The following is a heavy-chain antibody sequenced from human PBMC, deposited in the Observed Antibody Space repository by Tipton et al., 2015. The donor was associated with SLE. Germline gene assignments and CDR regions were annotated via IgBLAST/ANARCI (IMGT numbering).Heavy chain of an antibody. J-gene: IGHJ5*02. CDR1: GGSISSHY. CDR2: IYYSGST. V-gene: IGHV4-59*11. Sequence: LRFSCTVSGGSISSHYWSWIRQPPGKGLEWIGYIYYSGSTNYNTSLKSRVTISVDTSKNQFSLKLSSVTAADTAWYYCARGGILLWYRWFDPWGQCTLFTVSS. D-gene: IGHD5-18*01. CDR3: ARGGILLWYRWFDP.